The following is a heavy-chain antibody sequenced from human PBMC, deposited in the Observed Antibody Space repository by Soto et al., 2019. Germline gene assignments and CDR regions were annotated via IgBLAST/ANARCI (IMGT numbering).Heavy chain of an antibody. D-gene: IGHD3-22*01. V-gene: IGHV3-49*03. CDR3: ARVGSASLMVVVIADH. CDR1: GFTFGDYA. Sequence: GGSLRLSCTTSGFTFGDYAMSWFRQAPGKGLEWVGFIRSKGYGGTAQYAASVKGRFTISRDDSESIAYLQMDSLKTEDTALYYCARVGSASLMVVVIADHWGQGTQVTVSS. J-gene: IGHJ4*02. CDR2: IRSKGYGGTA.